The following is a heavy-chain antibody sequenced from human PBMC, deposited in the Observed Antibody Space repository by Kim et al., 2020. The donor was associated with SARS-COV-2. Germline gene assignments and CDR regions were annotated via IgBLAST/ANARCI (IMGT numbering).Heavy chain of an antibody. V-gene: IGHV3-21*01. D-gene: IGHD6-13*01. J-gene: IGHJ6*02. CDR2: ISSSSSYI. Sequence: GGSLRLSCAASGFTFSSYSMNWVRQAPGKGLEWVSSISSSSSYIYYADSVKGRFTISRDNAKNSLYLQMNSLRAEDTAVYYCARGMGGQLVTYYGMDVWGQGTTVTVSS. CDR3: ARGMGGQLVTYYGMDV. CDR1: GFTFSSYS.